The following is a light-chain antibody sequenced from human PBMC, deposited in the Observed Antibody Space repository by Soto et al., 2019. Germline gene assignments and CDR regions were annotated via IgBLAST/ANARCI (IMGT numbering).Light chain of an antibody. CDR1: QSVSSN. CDR3: QQYNNWPLVSLT. CDR2: GAS. V-gene: IGKV3-15*01. J-gene: IGKJ4*01. Sequence: EIVMTQSPATLSVSPGERATLSCRASQSVSSNLAWYQQKHGQAPRLLIYGASTRASGIPARFSGSGSGTEFTLTISSLQSEDFAVYYWQQYNNWPLVSLTFGGGTKVEIK.